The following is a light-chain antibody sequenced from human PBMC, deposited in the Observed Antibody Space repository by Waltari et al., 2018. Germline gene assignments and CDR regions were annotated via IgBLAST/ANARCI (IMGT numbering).Light chain of an antibody. CDR3: LLHFGGGQVT. CDR1: TETVTSSHF. J-gene: IGLJ2*01. CDR2: DTS. Sequence: QAVVTQESSVPVSPGETVTLTCGSNTETVTSSHFPYWFKKKPGQAPITLIYDTSNKHSWKPARFSSSLLGGNAALTLSGAQPEDEAEYYCLLHFGGGQVTFGGGTKLTVL. V-gene: IGLV7-46*01.